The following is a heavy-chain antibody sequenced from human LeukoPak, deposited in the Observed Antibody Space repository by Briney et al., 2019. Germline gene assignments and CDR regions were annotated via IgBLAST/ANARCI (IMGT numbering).Heavy chain of an antibody. D-gene: IGHD1-26*01. CDR3: ARRRSGSYCYDY. J-gene: IGHJ4*02. CDR2: IIPIFGTA. Sequence: SVKVSCKASGGTFSSYAISWVRQAPGQGLEWMGGIIPIFGTANYAQKFQGRVTMTRDTSTSTVYMELSSLRSEDTAVYHCARRRSGSYCYDYWGQGTLVTVSS. V-gene: IGHV1-69*05. CDR1: GGTFSSYA.